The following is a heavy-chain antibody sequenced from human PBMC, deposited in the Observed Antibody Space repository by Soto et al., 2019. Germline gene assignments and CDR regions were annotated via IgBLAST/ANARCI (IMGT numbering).Heavy chain of an antibody. Sequence: QITLKESGPTLAKPTQTLTLTCTISEFSLSSTRVAVGWIRQPPGKALEWLALIYWDDDKRYSPFLKSRLTITKDTSKNQVVLTMTNMDPVDTATYYCAHSVVAGLGYYFDYWGQGTLVTVSS. CDR3: AHSVVAGLGYYFDY. CDR1: EFSLSSTRVA. CDR2: IYWDDDK. J-gene: IGHJ4*02. D-gene: IGHD6-19*01. V-gene: IGHV2-5*02.